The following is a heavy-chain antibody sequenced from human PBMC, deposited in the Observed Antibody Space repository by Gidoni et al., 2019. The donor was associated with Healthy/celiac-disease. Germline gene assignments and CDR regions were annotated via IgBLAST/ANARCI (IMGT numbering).Heavy chain of an antibody. CDR1: GFTFSSYG. V-gene: IGHV3-33*08. J-gene: IGHJ5*02. D-gene: IGHD4-4*01. CDR3: AREFYSNYGNWFDP. CDR2: IWYDGSNK. Sequence: QVQLVESGGGVVQPGRSLRLSCAASGFTFSSYGMHWVRQAPGKGLEWVAVIWYDGSNKYYADSVKGRFTISRDNSKNTLYLQMNSLRAEDTAVYYCAREFYSNYGNWFDPWGQGTLVTVSS.